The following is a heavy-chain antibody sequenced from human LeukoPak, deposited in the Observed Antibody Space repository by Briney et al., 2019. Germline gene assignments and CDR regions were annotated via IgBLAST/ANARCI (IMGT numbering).Heavy chain of an antibody. Sequence: ASVKVSCKASGYTFTSYDINWVRQATGQGLEWMGWMNPNSGNTGYAQKFQGRVTMTRNTSISTAYMELSSLRSEDTAVYYCARGGDYDILTGDYNAFDIWGQGTMVTVSS. CDR1: GYTFTSYD. J-gene: IGHJ3*02. CDR2: MNPNSGNT. D-gene: IGHD3-9*01. CDR3: ARGGDYDILTGDYNAFDI. V-gene: IGHV1-8*01.